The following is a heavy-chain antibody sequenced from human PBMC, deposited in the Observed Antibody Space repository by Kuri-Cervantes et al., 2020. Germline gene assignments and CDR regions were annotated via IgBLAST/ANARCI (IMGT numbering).Heavy chain of an antibody. CDR1: GFTFDDSA. Sequence: GGSLRLSCAASGFTFDDSAMHWVRQAPGKGLEWVSYISSSSSTIYYADSVKGRFTISRDNAKNSLYLQMNSLRAEDTAVYYCARLVVYCGGDCFSYMDVWGKGTTVTVSS. J-gene: IGHJ6*03. CDR3: ARLVVYCGGDCFSYMDV. CDR2: ISSSSSTI. D-gene: IGHD2-21*02. V-gene: IGHV3-48*01.